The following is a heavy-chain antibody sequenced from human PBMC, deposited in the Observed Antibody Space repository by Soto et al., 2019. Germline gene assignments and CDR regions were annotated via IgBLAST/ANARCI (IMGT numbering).Heavy chain of an antibody. Sequence: EVQLVESGGGLVQPGRSLRLSCAASGFTFDDYAMHWVRQAPGKGLEWVSGISWNSGSIGYADSVKGRFTISRDNAKNSLYLQMNSQRAEDTALYYCAKDPGGQWLVQGAFDIWGQGTMVTVSS. CDR1: GFTFDDYA. CDR3: AKDPGGQWLVQGAFDI. V-gene: IGHV3-9*01. D-gene: IGHD6-19*01. J-gene: IGHJ3*02. CDR2: ISWNSGSI.